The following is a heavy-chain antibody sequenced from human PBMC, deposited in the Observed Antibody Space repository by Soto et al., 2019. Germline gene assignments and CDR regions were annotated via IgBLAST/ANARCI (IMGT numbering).Heavy chain of an antibody. CDR2: IYYSGST. CDR1: GGSISSGDYY. J-gene: IGHJ3*02. CDR3: ARLLEDNDAFDI. Sequence: SETLSLTCTVSGGSISSGDYYWSWIRQPPGKGLEWIGYIYYSGSTYYNPSLKSRVTISVDTSKNQFSLKLSSVTAADTAVYYCARLLEDNDAFDIWGQGTMVTVSS. D-gene: IGHD3-10*01. V-gene: IGHV4-30-4*01.